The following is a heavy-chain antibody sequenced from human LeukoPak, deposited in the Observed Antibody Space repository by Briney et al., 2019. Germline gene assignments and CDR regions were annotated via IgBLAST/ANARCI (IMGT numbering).Heavy chain of an antibody. CDR1: GGTFSSYA. D-gene: IGHD4-23*01. CDR2: IIPIFGTA. Sequence: ASVKVSCKASGGTFSSYAISWVRQAPGQGLEWMGGIIPIFGTANYAQKFQGRVTITADESTSTAYMELSSLRSEDTAVYYCAGDLYGGKTRYFDYWGQGTLVTVSS. V-gene: IGHV1-69*13. CDR3: AGDLYGGKTRYFDY. J-gene: IGHJ4*02.